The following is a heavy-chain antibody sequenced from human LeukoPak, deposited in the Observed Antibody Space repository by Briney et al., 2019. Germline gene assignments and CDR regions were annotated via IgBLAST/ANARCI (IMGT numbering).Heavy chain of an antibody. J-gene: IGHJ5*02. D-gene: IGHD3-3*01. CDR2: IIPIFGTA. Sequence: ASVKVSCKASGGTFSSYAISWVRQAPGQGLEWMGGIIPIFGTANYAQKFQGRVTTTADESTSTAYMELSSLRSEDTAVYYCARGVYDFWSGYRYNWFDPWGQGTLVTVSS. CDR1: GGTFSSYA. V-gene: IGHV1-69*13. CDR3: ARGVYDFWSGYRYNWFDP.